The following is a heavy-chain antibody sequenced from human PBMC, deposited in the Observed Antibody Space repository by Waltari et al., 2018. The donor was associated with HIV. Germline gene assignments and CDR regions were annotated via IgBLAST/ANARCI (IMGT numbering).Heavy chain of an antibody. D-gene: IGHD3-22*01. J-gene: IGHJ4*02. CDR2: IKQDESEK. V-gene: IGHV3-7*01. CDR3: AREALYDSSGYYFDY. CDR1: EFTFNNYW. Sequence: EVQLVESGGGLVQPGGSLRLSCAASEFTFNNYWMNWVRQAPGEGLEWVANIKQDESEKYYVDSVKGRFTISRDNAKNSLFLQMNSLRAEDTAVYYCAREALYDSSGYYFDYWGQGTLVTVSS.